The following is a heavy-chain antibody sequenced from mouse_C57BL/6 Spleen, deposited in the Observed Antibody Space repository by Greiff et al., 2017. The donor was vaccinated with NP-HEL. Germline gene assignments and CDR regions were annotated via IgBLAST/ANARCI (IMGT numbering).Heavy chain of an antibody. J-gene: IGHJ1*03. CDR3: ARRDYGISWYFDV. Sequence: VQLQQSGAELMKPGASVKLSCKATGYTFTGYWIEWVKQRPGHGLEWIGEILPGSGSTTYNEKFKGKATLTADTSSNQAYMQLSSLTTEDSAIYYCARRDYGISWYFDVWGTGTTVTVSS. V-gene: IGHV1-9*01. CDR2: ILPGSGST. D-gene: IGHD1-1*01. CDR1: GYTFTGYW.